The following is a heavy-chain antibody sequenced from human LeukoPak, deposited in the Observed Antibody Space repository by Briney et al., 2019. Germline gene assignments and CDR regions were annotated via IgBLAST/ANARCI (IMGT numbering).Heavy chain of an antibody. CDR2: LSGSRGST. CDR1: GFTFRSYA. D-gene: IGHD4-17*01. J-gene: IGHJ4*02. V-gene: IGHV3-23*01. CDR3: ARPFGDYPYPTFDH. Sequence: GGSLRLSCAASGFTFRSYAMSWVRQAPGKGLEWVSTLSGSRGSTYYADSVKGRFTISRDNSKNTLHLQMNSLRAEDTAVYYCARPFGDYPYPTFDHWGQGTLVTVS.